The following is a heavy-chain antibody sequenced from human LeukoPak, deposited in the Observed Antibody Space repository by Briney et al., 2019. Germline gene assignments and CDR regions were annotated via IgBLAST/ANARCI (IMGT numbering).Heavy chain of an antibody. J-gene: IGHJ4*02. CDR2: IKSKTDGGTT. CDR3: TTRKYYDSSGYDY. D-gene: IGHD3-22*01. V-gene: IGHV3-15*01. Sequence: GGSLRLSCAASGFTFSNAWMSWVRQAPGEGLEWVGRIKSKTDGGTTDYAAPVKGRFTISRDDSKTTVYLQMNSLKTEDTAVYSCTTRKYYDSSGYDYWGQGTLVTVSS. CDR1: GFTFSNAW.